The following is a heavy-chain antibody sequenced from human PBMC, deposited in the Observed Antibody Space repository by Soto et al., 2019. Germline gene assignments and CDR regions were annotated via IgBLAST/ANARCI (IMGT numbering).Heavy chain of an antibody. CDR1: GFTFSSYG. CDR2: ISYDGSNK. V-gene: IGHV3-30*18. J-gene: IGHJ4*02. CDR3: AKVRIQLWEGYFDY. D-gene: IGHD5-18*01. Sequence: GGSLRLSCAASGFTFSSYGMHWVRQDPGKGLEWVAVISYDGSNKYYADSVKGRFTISRDNSKNTLYLQMNSLRAEDTAVYYCAKVRIQLWEGYFDYWGQGTLVTVSS.